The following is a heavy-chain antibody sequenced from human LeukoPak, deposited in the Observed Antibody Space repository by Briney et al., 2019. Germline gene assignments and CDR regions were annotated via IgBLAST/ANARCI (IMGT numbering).Heavy chain of an antibody. Sequence: PSETLSLTCAVSGGSFSDYSWSWIRQPPGKGLEWIGEIDHSGSTSYNPSLKSRLTISVDTSKKQFPLKLNSATAADTAVYYCATRLPTDYWGQGTLVTVSS. J-gene: IGHJ4*02. CDR3: ATRLPTDY. CDR1: GGSFSDYS. D-gene: IGHD5-12*01. V-gene: IGHV4-34*01. CDR2: IDHSGST.